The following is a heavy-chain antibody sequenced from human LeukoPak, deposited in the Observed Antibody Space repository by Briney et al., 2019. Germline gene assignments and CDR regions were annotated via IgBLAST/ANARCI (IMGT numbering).Heavy chain of an antibody. CDR2: IYYSGST. CDR1: GGSISSSSYY. CDR3: ARDLGYGADAFDI. D-gene: IGHD5-12*01. Sequence: SETLSLTCTVSGGSISSSSYYWGWIRQPPGKGLEWIVSIYYSGSTYYNPSLKSRVTISVDTSKNQFSLRLSSVTAADTAVYYCARDLGYGADAFDIWGQGTMVTVSS. V-gene: IGHV4-39*07. J-gene: IGHJ3*02.